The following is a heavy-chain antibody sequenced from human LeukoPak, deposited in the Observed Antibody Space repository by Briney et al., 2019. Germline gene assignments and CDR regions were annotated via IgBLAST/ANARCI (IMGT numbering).Heavy chain of an antibody. CDR1: GFTFSSYS. D-gene: IGHD3-16*01. CDR2: IGSSSSYI. V-gene: IGHV3-21*01. J-gene: IGHJ3*02. Sequence: PGGSLRLSCAASGFTFSSYSMNWVRQAPGKGLEWVSSIGSSSSYIYYADSVKGRFTISRDNAKNSLYLQMNSLRAEDTAVYYCARESYYDYVWGSYSKSAFDIWGQGTMVTVSS. CDR3: ARESYYDYVWGSYSKSAFDI.